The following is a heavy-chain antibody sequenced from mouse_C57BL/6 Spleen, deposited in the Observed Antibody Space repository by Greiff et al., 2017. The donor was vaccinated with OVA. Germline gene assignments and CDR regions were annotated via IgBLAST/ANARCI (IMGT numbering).Heavy chain of an antibody. CDR2: ISSGGSYT. CDR3: ARPYYYGSSYYFDY. V-gene: IGHV5-6*01. CDR1: GFTFSSYG. Sequence: EVKLMESGGDLVKPGGSLKLSCAASGFTFSSYGMSWVRQTPDKRLEWVATISSGGSYTYYPDSVKGRFTITRDNAKNTPYLQMSSLKSEDTAMDYCARPYYYGSSYYFDYWGQGTTLTVSS. D-gene: IGHD1-1*01. J-gene: IGHJ2*01.